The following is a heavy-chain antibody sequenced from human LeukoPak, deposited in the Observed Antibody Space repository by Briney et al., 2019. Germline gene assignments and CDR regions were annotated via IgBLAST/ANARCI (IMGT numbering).Heavy chain of an antibody. CDR3: AREMDYYDSSTPPSY. Sequence: ASVKVSCKASGYTFTGYYMHWVRQAPGQGLEWMGWINPNSGGTNYAQKFQGRVTMTRDTSISTAYMELSRLRSDDTAVYYCAREMDYYDSSTPPSYWGQGTLVTVSS. CDR1: GYTFTGYY. D-gene: IGHD3-22*01. CDR2: INPNSGGT. J-gene: IGHJ4*02. V-gene: IGHV1-2*02.